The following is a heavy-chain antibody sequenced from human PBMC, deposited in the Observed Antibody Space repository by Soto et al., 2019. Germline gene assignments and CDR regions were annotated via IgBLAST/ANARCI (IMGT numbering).Heavy chain of an antibody. Sequence: ASVKGSCKVSGYTLTELSMHWVRQAPGKGLEWMGGFDPEDGETIYAQKFQGRVTMTEDTSTDTAYMELSSLRSEDTAVYYCATDVVLMVYAIGAFDIWGQGTMVTVSS. CDR1: GYTLTELS. CDR2: FDPEDGET. V-gene: IGHV1-24*01. D-gene: IGHD2-8*01. J-gene: IGHJ3*02. CDR3: ATDVVLMVYAIGAFDI.